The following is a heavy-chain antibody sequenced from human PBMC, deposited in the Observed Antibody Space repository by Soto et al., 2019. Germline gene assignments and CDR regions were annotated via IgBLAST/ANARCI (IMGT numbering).Heavy chain of an antibody. CDR1: GGTFSSYA. V-gene: IGHV4-59*12. D-gene: IGHD3-10*01. CDR2: IYYSGST. J-gene: IGHJ5*02. CDR3: ARGALWFGELRSPFNWFDP. Sequence: SCKASGGTFSSYAIGWIRQPPGKGLDWIGIIYYSGSTNYNPSLKTRVTISLDTSKNQFSLKLSSVTAADTAVYYCARGALWFGELRSPFNWFDPWGQGTLVTVSS.